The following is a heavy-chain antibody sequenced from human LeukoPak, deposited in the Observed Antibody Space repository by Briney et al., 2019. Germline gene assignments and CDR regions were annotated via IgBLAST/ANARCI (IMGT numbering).Heavy chain of an antibody. V-gene: IGHV1-2*02. D-gene: IGHD2-2*02. CDR1: GYTFTGYY. Sequence: GASVKVSCKASGYTFTGYYMHWVRQAPGQGLEWMGCINPNSGGTNYAQKFQGRVTMTRDTSISAAYMELSRLRSDDTAVYYCARDHGYCSSTSCYNAFDIWGQGTMVTVSS. J-gene: IGHJ3*02. CDR2: INPNSGGT. CDR3: ARDHGYCSSTSCYNAFDI.